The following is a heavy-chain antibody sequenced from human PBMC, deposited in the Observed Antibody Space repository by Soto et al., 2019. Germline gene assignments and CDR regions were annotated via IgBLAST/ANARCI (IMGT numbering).Heavy chain of an antibody. D-gene: IGHD1-26*01. CDR2: IITDGSST. CDR3: ATGLSTRGYYMDA. Sequence: EVQLVESGGGLVQPGGSLILSCAASGFSFSIYWMHWVRQAPGKRLVWVSRIITDGSSTSYADSVKGRFTISRDNAKNTLYLQMNSLRAEDTAVYYCATGLSTRGYYMDAWGKGTTVTVSS. J-gene: IGHJ6*03. CDR1: GFSFSIYW. V-gene: IGHV3-74*01.